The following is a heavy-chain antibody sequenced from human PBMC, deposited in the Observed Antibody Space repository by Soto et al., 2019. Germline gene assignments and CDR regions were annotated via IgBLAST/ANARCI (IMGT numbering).Heavy chain of an antibody. CDR1: GGTLLSYT. CDR2: IIPIFGIA. J-gene: IGHJ6*02. CDR3: AEGEGETAIESV. Sequence: QVQLVQSGAEVKKPGSSVKVSCKASGGTLLSYTISWVRQAPGQGLDWMGGIIPIFGIANYAQKFQGRVTITSEDSTGVAYMELSSLRSEDTAVYYSAEGEGETAIESVWGQGTTVNVSS. V-gene: IGHV1-69*01. D-gene: IGHD5-18*01.